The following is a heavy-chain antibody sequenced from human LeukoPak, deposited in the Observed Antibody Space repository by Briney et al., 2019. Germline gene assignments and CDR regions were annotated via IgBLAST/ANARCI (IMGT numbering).Heavy chain of an antibody. CDR1: GFTFSSYA. Sequence: GGSLRLSCAASGFTFSSYAMHWVRQAPGKGLEYVSAISSNGGSTYYANSVKGRFTISRDNSKNTLYLQMGSLRAEDMAVYYCARVGYNWNYGFDYWGQGTLVTVSS. D-gene: IGHD1-7*01. CDR3: ARVGYNWNYGFDY. CDR2: ISSNGGST. V-gene: IGHV3-64*01. J-gene: IGHJ4*02.